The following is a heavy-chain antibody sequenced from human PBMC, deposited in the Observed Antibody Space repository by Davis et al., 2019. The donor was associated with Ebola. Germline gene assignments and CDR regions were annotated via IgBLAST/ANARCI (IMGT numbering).Heavy chain of an antibody. J-gene: IGHJ6*02. CDR3: ARDLAARRGSTLGGYYYYGMDV. Sequence: GESLKISCAASGFTFSGSAMHWVRQASGKGLEWVASISDSGESKYYRDSVKGRFTISRDNFMNTLYLQMNSLRAEDTAVYYCARDLAARRGSTLGGYYYYGMDVWGQGTTVTVSS. D-gene: IGHD6-6*01. V-gene: IGHV3-23*01. CDR1: GFTFSGSA. CDR2: ISDSGESK.